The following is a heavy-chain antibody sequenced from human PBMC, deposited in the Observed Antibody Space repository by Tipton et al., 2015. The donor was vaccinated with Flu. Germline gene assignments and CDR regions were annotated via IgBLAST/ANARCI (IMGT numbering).Heavy chain of an antibody. D-gene: IGHD2-2*02. J-gene: IGHJ5*02. CDR1: GFTFSSYA. Sequence: SLRLSCAASGFTFSSYAMSWVRQAPGKGLEWVSAISGSGGSTYYADSVKGRFTISRDNSKNTLYLQMNSLRAEDTAVYYCAKGGTRGYQLLYVPLWFDPWGQGTLVTVSS. V-gene: IGHV3-23*01. CDR3: AKGGTRGYQLLYVPLWFDP. CDR2: ISGSGGST.